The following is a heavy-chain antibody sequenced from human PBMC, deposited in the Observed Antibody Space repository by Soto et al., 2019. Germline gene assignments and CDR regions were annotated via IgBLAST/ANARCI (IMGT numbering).Heavy chain of an antibody. J-gene: IGHJ4*02. CDR3: ARGLHSLFDY. V-gene: IGHV3-33*01. CDR1: GFIFSNYG. CDR2: IWYDGNNK. Sequence: PGGSLRLSCAASGFIFSNYGMHWVRQAPGKGLERLAVIWYDGNNKYYADSVKGRFTISRDNSNNTLYMQMTSLRADDTAVYYCARGLHSLFDYWGQGTLVTVSS. D-gene: IGHD2-21*01.